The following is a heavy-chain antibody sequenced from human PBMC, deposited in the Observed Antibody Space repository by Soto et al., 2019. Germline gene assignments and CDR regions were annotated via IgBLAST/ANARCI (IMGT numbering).Heavy chain of an antibody. CDR1: GYTFTSYG. J-gene: IGHJ5*02. CDR3: ARVHSSSWIGSWFDP. CDR2: ISAYNGNT. V-gene: IGHV1-18*01. D-gene: IGHD6-13*01. Sequence: SSGKVSCKASGYTFTSYGNSCARQAPGQGLEWMGWISAYNGNTNYAQKLQGRVTMTTDTSTSTAYMELRSLRSDDTAVYYCARVHSSSWIGSWFDPWGQGTLVTVSS.